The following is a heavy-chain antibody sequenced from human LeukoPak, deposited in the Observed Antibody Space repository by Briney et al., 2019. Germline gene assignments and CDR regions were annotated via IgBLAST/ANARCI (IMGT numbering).Heavy chain of an antibody. CDR1: GFTFSNYA. V-gene: IGHV3-23*01. CDR3: AKGLAVSGTYFDY. Sequence: GGSLRLSCAASGFTFSNYAMNWVRQAPGKGLEWVSTISTDGGSTYHTDSVRGRFTISRDNSKSTLYLQINSLRAEDTALYYCAKGLAVSGTYFDYWGQGTLVTVSS. J-gene: IGHJ4*02. D-gene: IGHD1-26*01. CDR2: ISTDGGST.